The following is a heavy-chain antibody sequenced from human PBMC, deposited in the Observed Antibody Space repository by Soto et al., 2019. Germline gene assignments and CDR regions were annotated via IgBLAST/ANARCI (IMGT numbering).Heavy chain of an antibody. V-gene: IGHV1-69*06. D-gene: IGHD1-26*01. CDR3: ARDTVGNYFDY. CDR1: GGTFSIYA. J-gene: IGHJ4*02. CDR2: IIPIFGTA. Sequence: SVKVSCKAPGGTFSIYAISWVRQAPGQGLEWMGGIIPIFGTANYAQKFQGRVTINADKSTSTAYMELSSLRSEYTAVYYCARDTVGNYFDYWGQGTLVTVSS.